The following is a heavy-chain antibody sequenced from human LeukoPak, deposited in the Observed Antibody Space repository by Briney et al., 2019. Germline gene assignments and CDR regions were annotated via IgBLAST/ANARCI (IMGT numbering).Heavy chain of an antibody. Sequence: ASVKVSCKVSGYTLTGLSMHWVRQAPGKGLEWMGGFDPEDGETIYAQKFQGRVTMTEDTSTDTAYMELSSLRSEDTAVYYCATVSGSYYWFDPWGQGTLVTVSS. D-gene: IGHD1-26*01. CDR1: GYTLTGLS. CDR3: ATVSGSYYWFDP. CDR2: FDPEDGET. J-gene: IGHJ5*02. V-gene: IGHV1-24*01.